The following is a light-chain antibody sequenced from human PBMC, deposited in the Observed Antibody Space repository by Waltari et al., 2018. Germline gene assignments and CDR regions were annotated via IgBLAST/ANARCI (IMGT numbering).Light chain of an antibody. Sequence: DIVMTQSPDSLAVSLGERATINCKSSQTVLYNYNNKNNLSWFQQKQGQPPKLLISWGSTRESGVPERFSGSGSGTAFPLTISNLQAEDEAVYYCQQYFSYPRTFGLGTKVEI. J-gene: IGKJ2*01. V-gene: IGKV4-1*01. CDR1: QTVLYNYNNKNN. CDR2: WGS. CDR3: QQYFSYPRT.